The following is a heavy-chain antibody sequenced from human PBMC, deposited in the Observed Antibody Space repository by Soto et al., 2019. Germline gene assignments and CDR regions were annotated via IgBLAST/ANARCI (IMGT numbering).Heavy chain of an antibody. V-gene: IGHV3-23*01. J-gene: IGHJ4*02. D-gene: IGHD1-26*01. Sequence: GGSLRLSCAASGFTFSSYAMSWVRQAPGKGLGWVSGIGGSGGSTFYADSVKGRFTVSRDNSKNTLYVQMNSLRAEDTAVYYCAKDGIVGALYYFDYWGQGTLVTVSS. CDR2: IGGSGGST. CDR3: AKDGIVGALYYFDY. CDR1: GFTFSSYA.